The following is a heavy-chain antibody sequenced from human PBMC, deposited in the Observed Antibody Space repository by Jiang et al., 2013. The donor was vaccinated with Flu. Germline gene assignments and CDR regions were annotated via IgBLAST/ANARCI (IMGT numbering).Heavy chain of an antibody. J-gene: IGHJ3*02. D-gene: IGHD3-3*01. V-gene: IGHV4-39*07. CDR2: VSYSGST. CDR3: ASLQDRFGAFDI. Sequence: GLVKPSETLSLTCTVSGGSFSSIDSYWGCIRQPPGKGLEWIGSVSYSGSTYYNPSLKSRVTISADTSKNQFSLKLTSVTAADAAVYFCASLQDRFGAFDIWGQGTMVTVSS. CDR1: GGSFSSIDSY.